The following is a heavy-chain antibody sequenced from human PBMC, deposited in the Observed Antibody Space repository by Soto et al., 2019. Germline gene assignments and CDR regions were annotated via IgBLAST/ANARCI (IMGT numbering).Heavy chain of an antibody. CDR2: IKEDGSQK. CDR1: GVNCGNHW. V-gene: IGHV3-7*01. Sequence: WGSLRLSCGASGVNCGNHWMTWIRQAPGKGLEWVANIKEDGSQKYYVDSVKGRFTISRDNAKNSLYLQMNSLRAEDTAVYYCARGGSAWHEGDYWGQGTLVTVSS. D-gene: IGHD6-19*01. CDR3: ARGGSAWHEGDY. J-gene: IGHJ4*02.